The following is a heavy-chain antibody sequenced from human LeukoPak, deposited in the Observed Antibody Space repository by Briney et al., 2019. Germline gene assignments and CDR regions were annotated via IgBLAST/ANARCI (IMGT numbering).Heavy chain of an antibody. CDR2: IYYSGST. Sequence: PSETLSLTCTVSGGSISSYYWSWIRQPPGKGLEWIGYIYYSGSTNYNPSLKSRVTISVDTSKNQFSLKLSSVTAADTAVYYCARVEGQRLAIDAFDIWGQGTMVTVSS. D-gene: IGHD6-25*01. V-gene: IGHV4-59*01. J-gene: IGHJ3*02. CDR3: ARVEGQRLAIDAFDI. CDR1: GGSISSYY.